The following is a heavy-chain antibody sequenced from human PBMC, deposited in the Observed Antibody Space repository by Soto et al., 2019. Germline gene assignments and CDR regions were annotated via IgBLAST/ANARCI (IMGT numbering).Heavy chain of an antibody. CDR2: ISGSGGIT. D-gene: IGHD3-9*01. J-gene: IGHJ6*03. CDR1: GFTFSSYA. V-gene: IGHV3-23*01. CDR3: AKGDIFESFYYYYYYMDV. Sequence: GSLRLSCAASGFTFSSYAMSWVRQAPGKGLEWVSAISGSGGITYYADSVKGRFTISRDNSKNTLYLQMNSLRAEDTAVYYCAKGDIFESFYYYYYYMDVWGKGTTVTVSS.